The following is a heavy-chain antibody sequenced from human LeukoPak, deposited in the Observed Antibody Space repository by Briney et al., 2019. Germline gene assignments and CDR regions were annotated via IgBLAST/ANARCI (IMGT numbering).Heavy chain of an antibody. Sequence: GGSLRLSCAASGFTFSSYSMNWVRQAPGKGLEWVSSISSSSSYIYYADSVKGRFTISRDNAKNSLYLQMNSLRAEDTAVYYCARDRSGEQWLADPWGQATLVTVSS. J-gene: IGHJ5*02. CDR3: ARDRSGEQWLADP. V-gene: IGHV3-21*01. CDR1: GFTFSSYS. D-gene: IGHD6-19*01. CDR2: ISSSSSYI.